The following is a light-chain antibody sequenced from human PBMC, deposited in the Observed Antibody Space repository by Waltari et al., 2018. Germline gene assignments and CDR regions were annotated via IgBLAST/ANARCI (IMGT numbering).Light chain of an antibody. CDR3: HQYDDVPYT. J-gene: IGKJ2*01. Sequence: DIQMTQTPSTLSASVGDRVTITGRASQTVSRFLAWYQQKSGKAPNLLIYEASILESGVPSRFSGSGSGTEFTLTISSLQPDDSATYYCHQYDDVPYTFGQGTKLEIK. CDR1: QTVSRF. V-gene: IGKV1-5*03. CDR2: EAS.